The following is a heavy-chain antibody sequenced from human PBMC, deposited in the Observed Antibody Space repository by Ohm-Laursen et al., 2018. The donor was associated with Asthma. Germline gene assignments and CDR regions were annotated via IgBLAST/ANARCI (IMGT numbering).Heavy chain of an antibody. CDR2: ISGNGGDV. CDR3: VRDGSSGWHFDY. V-gene: IGHV3-21*01. Sequence: SLRLSCTASGFTFSTYRINWVRRAPGKGLEWVSSISGNGGDVFYADSVRGRFTISRDNAKNSLYLQMNGLRVDDTAVYYCVRDGSSGWHFDYWGQGTLVIVSS. CDR1: GFTFSTYR. J-gene: IGHJ4*02. D-gene: IGHD6-19*01.